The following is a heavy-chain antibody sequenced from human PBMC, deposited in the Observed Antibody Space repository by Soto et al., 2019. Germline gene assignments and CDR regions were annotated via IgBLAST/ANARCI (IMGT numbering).Heavy chain of an antibody. CDR3: ARSYHRTRIAVAGTAFED. D-gene: IGHD6-19*01. Sequence: SVKVSCKASGGTFSSYAISWVRQAPGQGLEWMGGIIPIFGTANYAQKFQGRVTITADESTSTAYMELSSLRSEDTAVYHCARSYHRTRIAVAGTAFEDWGQGTLVTVSS. V-gene: IGHV1-69*13. CDR2: IIPIFGTA. CDR1: GGTFSSYA. J-gene: IGHJ4*02.